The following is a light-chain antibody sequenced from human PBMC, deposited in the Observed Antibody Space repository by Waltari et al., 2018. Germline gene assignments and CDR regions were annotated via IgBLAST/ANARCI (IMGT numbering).Light chain of an antibody. CDR1: SSDLGANQF. V-gene: IGLV2-14*01. CDR3: SSWTATYTLL. J-gene: IGLJ3*02. Sequence: QSALTQPASVSGSPGQSLTISCSGTSSDLGANQFVSWYQRHPGKAPKLLIFEVTNRPSDVSYRFSASKSGNTASLIISDLQSEDEADYFCSSWTATYTLLFGGGTKLTVL. CDR2: EVT.